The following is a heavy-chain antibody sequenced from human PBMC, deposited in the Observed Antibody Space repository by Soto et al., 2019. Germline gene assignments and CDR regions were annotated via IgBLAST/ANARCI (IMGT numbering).Heavy chain of an antibody. CDR1: GYAFTTYG. V-gene: IGHV1-18*01. CDR3: ARGRYGDY. CDR2: ISAHNGNT. J-gene: IGHJ4*02. Sequence: QVHLVQSGAEVKKPGASVKVSCKGSGYAFTTYGITWVRQAPGQGLEWMGWISAHNGNTNYAQKLQGRVTVTRDTSTSTAYMELRSLRSVDTAVYYCARGRYGDYWGQGALVTVS. D-gene: IGHD1-1*01.